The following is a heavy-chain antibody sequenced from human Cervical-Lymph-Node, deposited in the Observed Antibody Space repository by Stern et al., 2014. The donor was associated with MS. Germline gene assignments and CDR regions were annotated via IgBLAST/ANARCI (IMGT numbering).Heavy chain of an antibody. CDR1: GFTFSYYA. Sequence: EVHLVESGGGLVLPGGSLRLSCAASGFTFSYYAMNWVRQAPGKGLECVSSISGSGDNTYYADSVKGRFTISRDNSRNTLYLQMHSLKTGDTAVYYCAKGIGYSYGWGFDYWGQGTPVTVAS. CDR2: ISGSGDNT. V-gene: IGHV3-23*04. J-gene: IGHJ4*02. CDR3: AKGIGYSYGWGFDY. D-gene: IGHD5-18*01.